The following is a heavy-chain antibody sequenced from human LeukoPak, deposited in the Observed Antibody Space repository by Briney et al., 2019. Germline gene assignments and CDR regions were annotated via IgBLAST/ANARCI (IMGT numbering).Heavy chain of an antibody. CDR3: ARGRESHGHYFHF. CDR1: GGTFNNYA. CDR2: IFPLFETT. V-gene: IGHV1-69*13. Sequence: ASVKVSCKASGGTFNNYAINWVRQAPGQGLEWMGGIFPLFETTNYAQGFNGRVTITADDSTSTAYMELNSLRTEDTAVYYCARGRESHGHYFHFWGQGTLVTVSS. D-gene: IGHD1-26*01. J-gene: IGHJ4*02.